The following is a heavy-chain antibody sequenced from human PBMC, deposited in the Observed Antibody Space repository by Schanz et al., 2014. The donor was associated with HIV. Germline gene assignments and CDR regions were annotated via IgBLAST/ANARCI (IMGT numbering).Heavy chain of an antibody. CDR2: IWYDGSNT. Sequence: QMQLVESGGGVVQPGRATREGRAASGGSGSSDAIPWVRQAPGKGLEWVAVIWYDGSNTYYGDSVKGRFTISRDNAKNSLFLQMESLRAEDTAVYYCTSSPGPVWGQGTTVTVSS. CDR3: TSSPGPV. CDR1: GGSGSSDA. V-gene: IGHV3-33*03. J-gene: IGHJ6*02.